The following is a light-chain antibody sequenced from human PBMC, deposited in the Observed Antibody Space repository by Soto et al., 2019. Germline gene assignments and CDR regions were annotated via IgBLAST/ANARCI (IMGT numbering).Light chain of an antibody. Sequence: FVMTLSPLSLPVTLGKPAYIFCRSIQCLVYSDGNTYLNWFQQRQGQSPRRXIYKVSNRDSGVPDRFSGSGSGTDFTLKISRVEAEDVGVYFCLQRIEFPWTFGGGTKVDI. J-gene: IGKJ4*02. CDR2: KVS. CDR1: QCLVYSDGNTY. CDR3: LQRIEFPWT. V-gene: IGKV2-30*01.